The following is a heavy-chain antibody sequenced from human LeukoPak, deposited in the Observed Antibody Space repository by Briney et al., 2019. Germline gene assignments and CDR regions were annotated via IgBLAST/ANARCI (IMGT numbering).Heavy chain of an antibody. CDR2: ISDRSGYI. J-gene: IGHJ4*02. V-gene: IGHV3-21*04. D-gene: IGHD3-22*01. CDR3: AKATMDGGQYYYDST. Sequence: KTGGSLRLSCAASGFTFSTYSMNWVRQAPGKGLEWVSSISDRSGYIYYADSVKGRFTISRDNFKNTLYLQMNSLRVEDAAIYFCAKATMDGGQYYYDSTGGQGTLVTVSS. CDR1: GFTFSTYS.